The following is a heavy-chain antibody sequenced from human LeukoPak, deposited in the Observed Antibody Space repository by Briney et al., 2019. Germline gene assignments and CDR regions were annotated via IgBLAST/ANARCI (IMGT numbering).Heavy chain of an antibody. V-gene: IGHV4-34*01. CDR3: AREGRSGYCSSTSCYNDY. Sequence: PSETLSLTCAVYGGSFSGYYWSWIRQPPGKGLEWIGEINHSGSTNYNPSLKSRVTISVATSKHQFSLKLSSVTAADTAVYYCAREGRSGYCSSTSCYNDYWGQGTLVTVSS. CDR2: INHSGST. J-gene: IGHJ4*02. CDR1: GGSFSGYY. D-gene: IGHD2-2*02.